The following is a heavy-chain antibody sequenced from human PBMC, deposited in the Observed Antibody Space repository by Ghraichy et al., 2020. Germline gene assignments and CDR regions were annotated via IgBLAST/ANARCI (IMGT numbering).Heavy chain of an antibody. Sequence: GESLNISCKASGYSFPSYWITWVRQMPGKGLEWMGRIDPSDSYTNYSPSFQGHVIISADKSINTAYLQWSSLKASDTAMYYCASQNCSDGSCYSDYYYYMDGWGKGTTVTVS. J-gene: IGHJ6*03. D-gene: IGHD2-15*01. CDR2: IDPSDSYT. V-gene: IGHV5-10-1*01. CDR3: ASQNCSDGSCYSDYYYYMDG. CDR1: GYSFPSYW.